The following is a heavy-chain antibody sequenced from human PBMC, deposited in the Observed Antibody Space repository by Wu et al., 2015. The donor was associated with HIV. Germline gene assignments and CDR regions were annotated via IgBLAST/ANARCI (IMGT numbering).Heavy chain of an antibody. CDR3: ARGGTTGTTGYYFDY. CDR1: GYTFTDYY. J-gene: IGHJ4*02. CDR2: INPKNGGT. Sequence: QVQLVQSGAEVKKPGASVKVSCKTSGYTFTDYYIHWMRQVTGQGPEWMGWINPKNGGTNYAQNFQGRLTMTRDTSTNTVYMELSSLLSEDTAVYYCARGGTTGTTGYYFDYWGQGTLVTVSS. V-gene: IGHV1-2*02. D-gene: IGHD1-1*01.